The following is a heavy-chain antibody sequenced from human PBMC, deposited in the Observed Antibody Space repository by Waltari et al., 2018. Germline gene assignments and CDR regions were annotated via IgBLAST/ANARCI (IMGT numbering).Heavy chain of an antibody. CDR1: GYIFINYY. CDR2: VNPDTGNE. Sequence: QVVLVQSGAEVKKPGASVKVSCKASGYIFINYYLHWVRQAPGQGPEWMGLVNPDTGNENYAHKLRGRVTMTWDTSSNTAFMDLSDLKSDDTAVYYCVRDRTTVAARPGDYWGQGTLVTVSS. V-gene: IGHV1-2*07. J-gene: IGHJ4*02. D-gene: IGHD6-6*01. CDR3: VRDRTTVAARPGDY.